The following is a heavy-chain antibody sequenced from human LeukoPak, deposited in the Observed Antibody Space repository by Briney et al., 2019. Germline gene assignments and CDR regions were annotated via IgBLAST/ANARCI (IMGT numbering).Heavy chain of an antibody. V-gene: IGHV4-38-2*02. D-gene: IGHD3-16*01. J-gene: IGHJ6*03. CDR2: IYHSGST. Sequence: SETLSLTCTVSGYSISSGYYWGWIRQPPGKGLEWIGSIYHSGSTYYNPSLKSRVTISVDTSKNQFSLKLSSVTAADTAMYYCARVLGPRFPYYYYYMDVWGKGTTVTISS. CDR1: GYSISSGYY. CDR3: ARVLGPRFPYYYYYMDV.